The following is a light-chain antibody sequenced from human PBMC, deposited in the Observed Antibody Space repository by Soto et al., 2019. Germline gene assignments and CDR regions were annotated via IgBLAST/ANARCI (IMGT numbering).Light chain of an antibody. CDR3: QSYASSLSYV. CDR1: SSNIGAGYD. V-gene: IGLV1-40*01. J-gene: IGLJ1*01. CDR2: GNS. Sequence: QSVLTQPPSVSGAPGQRVTISCTGSSSNIGAGYDVHWYQQLPGTAPKLLIYGNSNRPSGVPDRFSGSKSGTSASLAITGLQAEDEADYYCQSYASSLSYVFATGTKLTVL.